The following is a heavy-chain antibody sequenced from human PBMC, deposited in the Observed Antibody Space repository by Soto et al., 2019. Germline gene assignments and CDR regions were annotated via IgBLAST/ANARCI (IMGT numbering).Heavy chain of an antibody. CDR1: GGSISSYY. CDR3: ARLGIAAAPGDSYYYGMDV. Sequence: PSETLSLTCTVSGGSISSYYWSWIRQPAGKGLEWIGRIYTSGSTNYNPSLKSRVTMSVDTSKNQFSLKLSSVTAADTAVYYCARLGIAAAPGDSYYYGMDVWGQGTTVTVS. V-gene: IGHV4-4*07. CDR2: IYTSGST. D-gene: IGHD6-13*01. J-gene: IGHJ6*02.